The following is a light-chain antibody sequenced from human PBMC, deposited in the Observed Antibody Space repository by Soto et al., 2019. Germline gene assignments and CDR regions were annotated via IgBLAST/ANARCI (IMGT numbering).Light chain of an antibody. V-gene: IGKV3-15*01. CDR1: QSISSN. CDR3: QQYNDWPLT. J-gene: IGKJ1*01. Sequence: EIVMTQSPVTLSVYPGERAALSCRASQSISSNLAWYQQTPGQAHRLLIFGASTRATGIPARFSGSASGTEFTLAISSLQSEDFAVYSCQQYNDWPLTFGQGTKVEIQ. CDR2: GAS.